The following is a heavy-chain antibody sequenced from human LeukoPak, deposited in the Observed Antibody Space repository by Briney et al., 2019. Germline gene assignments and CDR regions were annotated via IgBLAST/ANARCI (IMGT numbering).Heavy chain of an antibody. V-gene: IGHV1-18*01. Sequence: ASVKVSCKASGYTFTSYGISWVRQAPGQGLEWMGWISAYNGNTNYAQKLQGRVTMTTDTSTSTAYMELRSLRSDDTAVYYCARAASSSTAAAFDIWGQGTMVTVSS. J-gene: IGHJ3*02. CDR2: ISAYNGNT. CDR3: ARAASSSTAAAFDI. D-gene: IGHD6-6*01. CDR1: GYTFTSYG.